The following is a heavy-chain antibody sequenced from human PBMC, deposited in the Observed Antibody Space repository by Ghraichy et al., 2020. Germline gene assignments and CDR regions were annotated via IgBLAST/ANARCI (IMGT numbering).Heavy chain of an antibody. J-gene: IGHJ6*02. CDR1: GFTFGSYW. D-gene: IGHD6-6*01. CDR2: IKLDGSEK. CDR3: AREYSSSSGYYYYGMDL. V-gene: IGHV3-7*01. Sequence: GGSLRLSCEAIGFTFGSYWMSWVRQAPGKGLEWVANIKLDGSEKFSVDSVKGRFTISRDNAKNSLYLQMSNLRAEDTAVYYCAREYSSSSGYYYYGMDLWGQGTTVTVSS.